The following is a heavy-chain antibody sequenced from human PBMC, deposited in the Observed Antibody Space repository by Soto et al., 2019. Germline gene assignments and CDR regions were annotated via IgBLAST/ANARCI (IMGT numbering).Heavy chain of an antibody. CDR1: GDSIGSYH. CDR3: ARHHPRIVAAVEIQFDF. CDR2: MFSRGSA. D-gene: IGHD2-21*01. V-gene: IGHV4-59*01. J-gene: IGHJ4*02. Sequence: SETLSLTCTVSGDSIGSYHWSWVRQPPGKGLEWIGFMFSRGSANYNPSLKSRVTISVDTSKSQFSLKLTSVTAADTAIYYCARHHPRIVAAVEIQFDFWGKGTLVTVSS.